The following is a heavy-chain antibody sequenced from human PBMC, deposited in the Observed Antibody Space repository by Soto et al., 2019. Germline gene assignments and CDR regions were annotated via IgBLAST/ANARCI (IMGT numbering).Heavy chain of an antibody. D-gene: IGHD3-22*01. CDR3: TTDSYSTMIVVRFDY. CDR2: IIPIFGTA. Sequence: GASVKVSCKASGGTFSSYAISWVRQAPGQGLEWMGGIIPIFGTANYAQKFQGRVTITADESTSTAYMELSSLRSEDTGIYYCTTDSYSTMIVVRFDYWGHGTLVTVSS. V-gene: IGHV1-69*13. CDR1: GGTFSSYA. J-gene: IGHJ4*01.